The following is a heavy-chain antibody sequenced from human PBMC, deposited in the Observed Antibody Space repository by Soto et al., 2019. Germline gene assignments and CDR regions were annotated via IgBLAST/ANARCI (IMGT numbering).Heavy chain of an antibody. Sequence: SETLSLTCTVSGGSISSYYWSWIRQPPGKGLEWIGYIYYSGSTNYNPSLKSRVTISVDTSKNQFSLKLSSVTAADTAVYYCASLMTTVTTSDYWGQGTLVTVSS. CDR1: GGSISSYY. CDR3: ASLMTTVTTSDY. CDR2: IYYSGST. V-gene: IGHV4-59*01. J-gene: IGHJ4*02. D-gene: IGHD4-17*01.